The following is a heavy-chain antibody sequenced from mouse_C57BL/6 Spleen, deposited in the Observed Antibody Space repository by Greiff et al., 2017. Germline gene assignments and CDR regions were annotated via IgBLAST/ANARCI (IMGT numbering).Heavy chain of an antibody. CDR1: GYTFTSYW. CDR2: IDPSDSYT. D-gene: IGHD1-1*01. Sequence: VQLQQPGAELVRPGTSVKLSCKASGYTFTSYWMHWVKQRPGQGLEWIGVIDPSDSYTNYNQKFKGKATLTVDTSSSTAYMQLSSLTSEDSAVYYCARTVVYFDYWGQGTTLTVSS. CDR3: ARTVVYFDY. V-gene: IGHV1-59*01. J-gene: IGHJ2*01.